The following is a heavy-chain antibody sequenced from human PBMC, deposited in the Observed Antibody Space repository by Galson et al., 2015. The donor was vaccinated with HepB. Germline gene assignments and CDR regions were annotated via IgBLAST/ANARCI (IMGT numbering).Heavy chain of an antibody. J-gene: IGHJ4*02. CDR1: GFTVSSNY. CDR3: ARDLSLDY. CDR2: IYSGGST. V-gene: IGHV3-53*01. Sequence: SLRLSCAASGFTVSSNYMSWVRQAPGKGLEWVSVIYSGGSTYYADSVKGRFTISRDNSKNTLYLQMNSLRAEDPAVYYCARDLSLDYWGQGTLVTVSS.